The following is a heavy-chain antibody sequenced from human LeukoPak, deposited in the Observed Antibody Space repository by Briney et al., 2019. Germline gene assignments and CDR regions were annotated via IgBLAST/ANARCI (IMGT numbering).Heavy chain of an antibody. J-gene: IGHJ3*02. CDR1: GYSFTSYW. Sequence: GESLKISCKGSGYSFTSYWIGWVRQMPGKGLEWMGIIYPGDSDTRYSPSFQGQVTISADKSITTAYLQWNSLKASDTAMYYCASQYFYGSGSSISLPDAFDIWGHGTMVTVSS. D-gene: IGHD3-10*01. V-gene: IGHV5-51*01. CDR2: IYPGDSDT. CDR3: ASQYFYGSGSSISLPDAFDI.